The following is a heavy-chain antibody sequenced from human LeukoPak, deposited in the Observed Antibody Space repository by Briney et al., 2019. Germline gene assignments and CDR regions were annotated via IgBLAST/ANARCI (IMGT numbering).Heavy chain of an antibody. CDR1: GFTFTAYG. CDR2: ISFDGSGQ. V-gene: IGHV3-30*03. J-gene: IGHJ4*02. D-gene: IGHD4-4*01. Sequence: PGGSLRLSCAASGFTFTAYGMHWVRQAPGKGLEWLAVISFDGSGQYYADSVKGRFTISRDDSKNMLYLQMNSLRVEDTAVYYCARDLNLGTTDSYWGQGTLVTIPS. CDR3: ARDLNLGTTDSY.